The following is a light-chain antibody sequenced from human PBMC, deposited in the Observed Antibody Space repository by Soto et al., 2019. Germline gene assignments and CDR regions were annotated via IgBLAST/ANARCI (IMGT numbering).Light chain of an antibody. CDR1: QSVSSY. CDR2: DAS. Sequence: EIVLTQSPATLSLSPGERAALSCRASQSVSSYLAWYQQKPGQAPRLLIYDASNRATGIPARFSGSGSGTDFTLTISRLEPEDFAVYYCQQHGSSPPITFGQGTRLEI. V-gene: IGKV3-11*01. J-gene: IGKJ5*01. CDR3: QQHGSSPPIT.